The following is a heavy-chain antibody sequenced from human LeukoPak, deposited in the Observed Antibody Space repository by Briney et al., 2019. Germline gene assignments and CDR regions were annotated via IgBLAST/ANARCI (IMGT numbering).Heavy chain of an antibody. D-gene: IGHD5-18*01. Sequence: SETLSLTCTVSGGSIHTYNWMWIRQPAGKGLEFIGRNNFAGRGYYNPSLKSRVTISVDSPRNQFSLGLTSVTAADTAVYYCARDRQHSYGSDLDHWGQGILVTVSS. CDR2: NNFAGRG. CDR3: ARDRQHSYGSDLDH. V-gene: IGHV4-4*07. CDR1: GGSIHTYN. J-gene: IGHJ4*02.